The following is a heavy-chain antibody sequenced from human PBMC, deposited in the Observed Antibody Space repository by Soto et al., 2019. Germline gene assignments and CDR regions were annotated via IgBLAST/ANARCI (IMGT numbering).Heavy chain of an antibody. CDR1: GFTFSSYA. J-gene: IGHJ4*02. Sequence: QVQLVESGGGVVQPGRSLRLSCAASGFTFSSYAMHWVRQAPGKGLEWVALISYDGSNKYFADSVKGRFTISRDNSKNTLYLQMNSLRAADTAVYYCARDFHVFSSLRVDYWGQGTLVTVAS. CDR3: ARDFHVFSSLRVDY. V-gene: IGHV3-30-3*01. CDR2: ISYDGSNK.